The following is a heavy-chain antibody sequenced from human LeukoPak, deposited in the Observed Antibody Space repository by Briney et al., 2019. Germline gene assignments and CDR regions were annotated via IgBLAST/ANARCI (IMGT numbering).Heavy chain of an antibody. J-gene: IGHJ4*02. CDR1: GEIFSGHA. CDR2: ISYDGSRM. D-gene: IGHD1-26*01. V-gene: IGHV3-30*04. CDR3: ARDTEGSLDY. Sequence: PGESLRLSCEPSGEIFSGHAMHWVRQAPGKGLEWVALISYDGSRMYFAESVKGRFTISRDNSKSTLYLQMNSLRTEDTAVYYCARDTEGSLDYWGQGILVTVAS.